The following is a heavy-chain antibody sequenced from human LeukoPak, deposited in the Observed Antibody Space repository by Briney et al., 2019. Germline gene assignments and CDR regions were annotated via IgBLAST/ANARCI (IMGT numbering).Heavy chain of an antibody. D-gene: IGHD4-17*01. J-gene: IGHJ3*01. CDR3: ARDPNGDYIGAFEF. CDR2: ISGSGGST. Sequence: PGESLRLSCAASGFGFSSHWMHWVRQAPGKGLEWVSAISGSGGSTYYADSVKGRFTISRDNSKNTLYLQMNSLRAEDTAQYFCARDPNGDYIGAFEFWGQGTGVTVSS. V-gene: IGHV3-23*01. CDR1: GFGFSSHW.